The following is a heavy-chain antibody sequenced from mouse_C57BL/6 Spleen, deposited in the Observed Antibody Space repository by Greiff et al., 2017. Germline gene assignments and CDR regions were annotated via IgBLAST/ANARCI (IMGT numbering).Heavy chain of an antibody. Sequence: VKLQESGPELVKPGASVKISCKASGYAFSSSWMNWVKQRPGKGLEWIGRIYPGDGDTNYNGKFKGKATLTADKSSSTAYMQLSSLTSEDSAVYFCARRRITTVVAKDWYFDVWGTGTTVTVSS. CDR2: IYPGDGDT. J-gene: IGHJ1*03. V-gene: IGHV1-82*01. CDR1: GYAFSSSW. CDR3: ARRRITTVVAKDWYFDV. D-gene: IGHD1-1*01.